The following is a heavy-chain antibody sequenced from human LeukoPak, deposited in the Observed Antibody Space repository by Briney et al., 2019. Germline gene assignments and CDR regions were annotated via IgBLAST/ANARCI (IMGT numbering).Heavy chain of an antibody. Sequence: PGGSLRLSCAAPGFTFSSYAMSWVRQAPGKGLEWVSAISGSGGSTYYADSVKGRFTISRDNSKNTLYLQMNSLRAEDTAVYYCAKVLGISFAPWDYWGQGTLVTVSS. CDR2: ISGSGGST. V-gene: IGHV3-23*01. D-gene: IGHD7-27*01. CDR3: AKVLGISFAPWDY. J-gene: IGHJ4*02. CDR1: GFTFSSYA.